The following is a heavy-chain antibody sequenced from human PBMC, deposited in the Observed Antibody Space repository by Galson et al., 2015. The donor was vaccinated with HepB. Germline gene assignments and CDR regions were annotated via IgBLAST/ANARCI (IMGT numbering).Heavy chain of an antibody. CDR3: ARDGAVAGTIDY. D-gene: IGHD6-19*01. CDR2: IWYDGSNK. CDR1: GFTFSSYG. J-gene: IGHJ4*02. V-gene: IGHV3-33*08. Sequence: SLRLSCAASGFTFSSYGMHWVRQAPGKGLEWVAVIWYDGSNKYYADSVKGRFTISRDNSKNTLYLQMNSLRAEDTAVYYCARDGAVAGTIDYWGQGTLVTVSS.